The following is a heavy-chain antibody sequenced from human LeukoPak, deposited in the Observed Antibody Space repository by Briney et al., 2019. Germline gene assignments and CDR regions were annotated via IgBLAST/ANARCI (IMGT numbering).Heavy chain of an antibody. J-gene: IGHJ4*02. CDR2: IYYSGST. V-gene: IGHV4-61*08. CDR3: ARQNSGSYLRSYFDY. CDR1: GGSVSSGDYY. Sequence: SETLSLTCTVSGGSVSSGDYYWSWIRQPPGKGLEWIGYIYYSGSTNYNPSLKSRVTISVDTSKNQFSLKLSSVTAADTAVYYCARQNSGSYLRSYFDYWGQGTLVTVSS. D-gene: IGHD1-26*01.